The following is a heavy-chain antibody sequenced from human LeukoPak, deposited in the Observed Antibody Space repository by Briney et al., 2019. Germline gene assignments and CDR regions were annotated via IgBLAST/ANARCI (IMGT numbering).Heavy chain of an antibody. CDR1: GFSFSTYA. D-gene: IGHD2-2*01. V-gene: IGHV3-23*01. CDR3: AKDVCTTTNCIYYFDS. Sequence: GGSLRLSCAASGFSFSTYAMSWVRQAPGKGPEWVSTISGSGDSTYYADSVKGRFTISRDNSKNTLYLQMNSLRAEDTALYYCAKDVCTTTNCIYYFDSWGQGILVTVSS. CDR2: ISGSGDST. J-gene: IGHJ4*02.